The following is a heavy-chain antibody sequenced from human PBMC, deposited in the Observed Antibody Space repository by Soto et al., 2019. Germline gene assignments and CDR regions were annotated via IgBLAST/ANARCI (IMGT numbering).Heavy chain of an antibody. CDR2: ISAYNGNT. D-gene: IGHD2-2*01. CDR3: ARDRVGVVPAAMSDFDY. Sequence: ASVKVSCKASGYTFTSYGISWVRRAPGQGLEWMGWISAYNGNTNYAQKLQGRFTMTTDTSTSTAYMELRSLRSDDTAVYYCARDRVGVVPAAMSDFDYWGQGTLVTVSS. V-gene: IGHV1-18*01. J-gene: IGHJ4*02. CDR1: GYTFTSYG.